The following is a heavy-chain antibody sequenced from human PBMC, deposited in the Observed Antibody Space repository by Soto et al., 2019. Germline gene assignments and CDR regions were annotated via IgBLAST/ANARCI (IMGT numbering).Heavy chain of an antibody. J-gene: IGHJ5*02. CDR1: GFTFGDYA. CDR2: IGGGGTDT. V-gene: IGHV3-23*01. CDR3: AKDAVPYNGEWDWFDT. D-gene: IGHD3-10*01. Sequence: DVQLLESGGGLVQPGGSLRVHCVASGFTFGDYAMSWVRQAPGKGLEWVSSIGGGGTDTYYAASVKGRFTISRDNSKSTLYLQMNNLRVEDTAVYYCAKDAVPYNGEWDWFDTWGQGTLVTVSS.